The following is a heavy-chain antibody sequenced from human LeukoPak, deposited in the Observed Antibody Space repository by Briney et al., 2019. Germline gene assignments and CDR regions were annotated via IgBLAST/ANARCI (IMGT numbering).Heavy chain of an antibody. CDR1: GGSFSGYY. Sequence: SETLSLTCAVYGGSFSGYYWSWIRQPPGKGLEWIGEINHSGSTNYNPSLKSRVTISVDTSKNQFSLNLSSVTAADTAVYYCARRRQQYWEAFDIWGQGTKVTVSS. CDR3: ARRRQQYWEAFDI. CDR2: INHSGST. V-gene: IGHV4-34*01. J-gene: IGHJ3*02. D-gene: IGHD1-26*01.